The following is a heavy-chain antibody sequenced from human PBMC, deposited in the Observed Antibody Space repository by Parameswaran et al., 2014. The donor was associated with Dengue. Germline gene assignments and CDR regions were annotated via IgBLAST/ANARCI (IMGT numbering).Heavy chain of an antibody. J-gene: IGHJ6*02. CDR3: ARGRRTVVIAIQDGDYYYYGMDV. CDR1: WVLQWLL. D-gene: IGHD2-21*01. CDR2: INHSGST. V-gene: IGHV4-34*01. Sequence: ASETLPHLRCLWWVLQWLLLELDPPAPRKGLEWIGEINHSGSTNYNPSLKSRVTISVDTSKNQFSLKLSSVTAADTAVYYCARGRRTVVIAIQDGDYYYYGMDVWGQGTTVTVSS.